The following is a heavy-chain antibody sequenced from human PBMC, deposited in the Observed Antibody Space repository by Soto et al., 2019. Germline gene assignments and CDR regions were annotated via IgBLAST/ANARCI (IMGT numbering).Heavy chain of an antibody. CDR2: IKQDGSEK. CDR1: GFTFSSYW. V-gene: IGHV3-7*05. J-gene: IGHJ4*02. Sequence: GGSLRLSCAASGFTFSSYWMSWVRQAPGKGLEWVANIKQDGSEKYYVDSVKGRFTISRDNAKNSLYLQMNSLRAEDTAVYYCAKSRGFDFWSPDYWGQGTLVTVSS. CDR3: AKSRGFDFWSPDY. D-gene: IGHD3-3*01.